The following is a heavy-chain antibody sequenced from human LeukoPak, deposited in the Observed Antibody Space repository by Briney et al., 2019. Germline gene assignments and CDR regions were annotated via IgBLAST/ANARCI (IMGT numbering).Heavy chain of an antibody. D-gene: IGHD3-16*01. CDR1: GYTFTTSW. CDR2: IYPGDSDT. J-gene: IGHJ3*02. V-gene: IGHV5-51*01. CDR3: ARHRGRFSDDAFDI. Sequence: GESLKISCKGSGYTFTTSWIGWVRQMPGKGLEWMGIIYPGDSDTRYSPSFQGQVTISADKSISTAYLQWSSLKASDTAMYYCARHRGRFSDDAFDIWGQGTMVTVSS.